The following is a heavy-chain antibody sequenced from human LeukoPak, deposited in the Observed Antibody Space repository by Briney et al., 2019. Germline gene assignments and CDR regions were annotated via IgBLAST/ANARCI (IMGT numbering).Heavy chain of an antibody. CDR2: ISGDGSTT. CDR1: GFTFSSDW. V-gene: IGHV3-74*01. CDR3: ARDLAYGGDY. J-gene: IGHJ4*02. D-gene: IGHD4-17*01. Sequence: GGSLRLSCAASGFTFSSDWMHWVRQPPGKGPEWISRISGDGSTTTYADSVKGRFTISRDNAKNTLYLQMSSLRAEDTAVYYCARDLAYGGDYWGQGTLVTVSS.